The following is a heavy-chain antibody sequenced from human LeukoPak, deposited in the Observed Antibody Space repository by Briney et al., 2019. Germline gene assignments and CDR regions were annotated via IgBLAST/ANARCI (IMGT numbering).Heavy chain of an antibody. CDR2: INPSGGST. CDR1: GYTFTSYY. D-gene: IGHD5-18*01. Sequence: ASVKVSFKASGYTFTSYYMHWVRQAPGQGLEWMGIINPSGGSTSYAQKFQGRVTMTRDTSTTTVYTELSSLRSEDTALYYCASGGYSYGHDWGQGTLVTVSS. CDR3: ASGGYSYGHD. J-gene: IGHJ4*02. V-gene: IGHV1-46*01.